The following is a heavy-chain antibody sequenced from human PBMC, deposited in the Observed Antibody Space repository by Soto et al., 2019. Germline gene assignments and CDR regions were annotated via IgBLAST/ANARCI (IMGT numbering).Heavy chain of an antibody. J-gene: IGHJ6*02. V-gene: IGHV4-59*01. CDR2: IYYSGST. D-gene: IGHD2-21*02. Sequence: KPSETLSLTCTVSGGSISSYYWSWIRQPPGNGLEWIGYIYYSGSTNYNPSLKSRVTISVDTSKNQFSLKLNSVTAADTAVYYCARDLWGYCGTDCYPLDVWGQGTTVTVSS. CDR3: ARDLWGYCGTDCYPLDV. CDR1: GGSISSYY.